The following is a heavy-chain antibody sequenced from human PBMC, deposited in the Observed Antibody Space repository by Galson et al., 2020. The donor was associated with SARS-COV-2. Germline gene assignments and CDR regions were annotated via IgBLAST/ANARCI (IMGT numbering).Heavy chain of an antibody. Sequence: GESLKISCAASGFTFSSYAMHWVRQAPGKGLEWVAVISYDGSNKYYADSVKGRFTISRDNSKNTLYLQMNSLRAEDTAVYYCARDLVVVAATPMDVWGQGTTVTVSS. CDR2: ISYDGSNK. CDR3: ARDLVVVAATPMDV. D-gene: IGHD2-15*01. CDR1: GFTFSSYA. V-gene: IGHV3-30-3*01. J-gene: IGHJ6*02.